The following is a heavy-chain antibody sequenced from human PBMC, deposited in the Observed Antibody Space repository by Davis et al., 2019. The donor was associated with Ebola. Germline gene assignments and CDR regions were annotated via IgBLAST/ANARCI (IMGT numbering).Heavy chain of an antibody. Sequence: PSETLSLTCTVSGGSISSYYWSWIRQPPGKGLEWIGYIYYSGSTNYNPSLKSRVTISVDTSKNQFSLKLSSVTAADTAVYYCARDADRIGHAFDIWGQGTMVTVSS. D-gene: IGHD3-22*01. V-gene: IGHV4-59*01. CDR1: GGSISSYY. CDR2: IYYSGST. J-gene: IGHJ3*02. CDR3: ARDADRIGHAFDI.